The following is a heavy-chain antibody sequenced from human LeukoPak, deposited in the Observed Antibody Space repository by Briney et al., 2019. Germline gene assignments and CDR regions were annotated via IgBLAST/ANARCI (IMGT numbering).Heavy chain of an antibody. CDR2: INPYSGDT. CDR3: ARSMVRGVIIRGSFDY. V-gene: IGHV1-2*02. CDR1: GYTFTGYY. Sequence: ASVKVSCKASGYTFTGYYLHWVRQAPGQGLEWMGWINPYSGDTNYAQKFQGRVTMTTDTSTSTAYMELRSLRSDDTAVYYCARSMVRGVIIRGSFDYWGQGTLVTVSS. J-gene: IGHJ4*02. D-gene: IGHD3-10*01.